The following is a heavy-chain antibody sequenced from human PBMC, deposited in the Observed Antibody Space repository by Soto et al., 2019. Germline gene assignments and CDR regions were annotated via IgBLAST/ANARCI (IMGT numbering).Heavy chain of an antibody. V-gene: IGHV5-10-1*01. CDR2: IDPSDSYT. CDR1: GYSFTSYW. Sequence: GESLKISCKGSGYSFTSYWISWVRQMPGKGLEWMGRIDPSDSYTNYSPSFQGHVTISADKSISTAYLQWSSLKASDTAMYYCARHRGRGYSGYDYAHYYYYYGLDVWGQGTPVTVSS. CDR3: ARHRGRGYSGYDYAHYYYYYGLDV. J-gene: IGHJ6*02. D-gene: IGHD5-12*01.